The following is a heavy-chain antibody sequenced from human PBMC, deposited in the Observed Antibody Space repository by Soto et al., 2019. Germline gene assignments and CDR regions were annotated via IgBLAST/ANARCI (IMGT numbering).Heavy chain of an antibody. J-gene: IGHJ6*02. Sequence: EVQLVESGGGLVQPGGSLRLSCAASGFTFSTYSMNWVRQAPGKGLEWVSYITSSSSTIYYADSVKGRFTISRDNAKNSLCLQMNSLRAEDTAVYYCVRQKKLTAAGLWSSGWSEDYYYGMDVWGQGTTVTVSS. D-gene: IGHD6-19*01. CDR2: ITSSSSTI. CDR3: VRQKKLTAAGLWSSGWSEDYYYGMDV. CDR1: GFTFSTYS. V-gene: IGHV3-48*01.